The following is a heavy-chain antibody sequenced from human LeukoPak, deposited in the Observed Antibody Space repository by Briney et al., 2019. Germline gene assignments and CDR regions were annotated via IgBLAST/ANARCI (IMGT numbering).Heavy chain of an antibody. CDR3: LRRVDSGKAFDY. CDR1: GYTFSTYW. J-gene: IGHJ4*02. CDR2: IYPADSDT. Sequence: GESLKISCKASGYTFSTYWIGWVRQKPGEGLEWMGIIYPADSDTRYCPSFQGQVTISVDKANSTAYLQWSSLKAWDTAMYYCLRRVDSGKAFDYWGQGTLVTVSS. V-gene: IGHV5-51*01. D-gene: IGHD1-26*01.